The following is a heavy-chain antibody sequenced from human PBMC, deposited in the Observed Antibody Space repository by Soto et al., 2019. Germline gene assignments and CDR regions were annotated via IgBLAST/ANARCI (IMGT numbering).Heavy chain of an antibody. D-gene: IGHD4-17*01. CDR1: GFTFSSYG. Sequence: QVQLVESGGGVGQPGRSLRLSCAASGFTFSSYGMHWVRQAPGKGLEWGAVIWYDGSNKYYADSVKGRFTISRDNSKNTLYLQMNSLRAEDTAVYYCARSDYGVFIGAFDIWGQGTMVTVSS. J-gene: IGHJ3*02. CDR2: IWYDGSNK. CDR3: ARSDYGVFIGAFDI. V-gene: IGHV3-33*01.